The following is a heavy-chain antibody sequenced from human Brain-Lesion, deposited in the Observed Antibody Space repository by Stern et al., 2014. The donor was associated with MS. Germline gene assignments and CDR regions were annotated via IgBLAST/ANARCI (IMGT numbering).Heavy chain of an antibody. CDR3: ARDITGSSAYFAY. CDR1: GFTFDDYA. Sequence: QLVESGGDLVQPGRSLRLSCAAFGFTFDDYAMHWVRQAPGQGLEWVAGISWNSGTIGYADSVKGRFTTSRDNAYSSLYLQMNSLRPEDTALYYCARDITGSSAYFAYWGQGTLGTVSS. CDR2: ISWNSGTI. D-gene: IGHD1-14*01. J-gene: IGHJ4*02. V-gene: IGHV3-9*01.